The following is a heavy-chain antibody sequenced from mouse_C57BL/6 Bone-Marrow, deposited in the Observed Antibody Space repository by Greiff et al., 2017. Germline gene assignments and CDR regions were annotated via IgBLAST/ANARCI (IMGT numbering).Heavy chain of an antibody. V-gene: IGHV1-85*01. CDR3: ARVWFLRGGAFFAY. CDR1: GYTFTSYD. Sequence: QVQLQQSGPELVKPGASVKLSCKASGYTFTSYDINWVKQRPGQGLEWIGWIYPRDGSTKYNEKFKGKATLTVDTSSITAYMELHGLTTEDSAVYVCARVWFLRGGAFFAYWGQGTLVTVSA. J-gene: IGHJ3*01. D-gene: IGHD2-3*01. CDR2: IYPRDGST.